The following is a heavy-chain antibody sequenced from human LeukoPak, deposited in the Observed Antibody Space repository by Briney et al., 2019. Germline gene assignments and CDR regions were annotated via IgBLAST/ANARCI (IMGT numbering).Heavy chain of an antibody. J-gene: IGHJ6*02. D-gene: IGHD6-25*01. CDR1: GGSISSGDYY. V-gene: IGHV4-30-4*01. Sequence: SETLSLTCTVSGGSISSGDYYWSWIRQPPGKGLEWIGYIYYSGSTYYNPSLKSRVTISVDTFKNQFSLKLSSVTAADTAVYYCARDIVTASVDVWGQGTTVTVSS. CDR3: ARDIVTASVDV. CDR2: IYYSGST.